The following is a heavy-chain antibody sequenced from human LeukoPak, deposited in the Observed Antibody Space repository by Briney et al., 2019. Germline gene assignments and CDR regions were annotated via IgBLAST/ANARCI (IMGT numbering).Heavy chain of an antibody. V-gene: IGHV3-74*01. Sequence: PGGSLRLSCAASGFTFSSYWMHWVRQAPGKGLVWVSRINSDGSSTSYADSVKGRFTISRDNAKNTLYLQMNSLRAEDTAVYYCARPYYDYVWGSYEEAFDIWGQGTMVTVSS. CDR3: ARPYYDYVWGSYEEAFDI. CDR1: GFTFSSYW. J-gene: IGHJ3*02. D-gene: IGHD3-16*01. CDR2: INSDGSST.